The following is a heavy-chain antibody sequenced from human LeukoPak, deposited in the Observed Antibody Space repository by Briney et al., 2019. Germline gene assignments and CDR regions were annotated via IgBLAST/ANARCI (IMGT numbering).Heavy chain of an antibody. CDR3: ARELWFVNAPGSWLDP. CDR2: IFHSGHS. V-gene: IGHV4-30-2*01. Sequence: PSETLSLTCAVSGDSISSGDYSWSWIRQPSGKGLEWIGYIFHSGHSYYNPSLNSRVTISVDRSKNQFSLRLTSVTTADTAIYYCARELWFVNAPGSWLDPWGQGTQVTVSS. J-gene: IGHJ5*02. D-gene: IGHD3-10*01. CDR1: GDSISSGDYS.